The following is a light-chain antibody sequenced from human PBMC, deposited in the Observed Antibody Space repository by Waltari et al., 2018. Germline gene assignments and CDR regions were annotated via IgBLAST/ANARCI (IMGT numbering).Light chain of an antibody. V-gene: IGLV2-14*03. J-gene: IGLJ1*01. CDR3: SSYTTGSTRYV. Sequence: QSALTQPASVSGSPGQSITISCTGTSSDIGAYNFVSWYQKHPGKAPKVMIYDVNNRPSGVSSRFSGSKPGNTASLTISGLQAEDEADYYCSSYTTGSTRYVFGSGTKVTVL. CDR1: SSDIGAYNF. CDR2: DVN.